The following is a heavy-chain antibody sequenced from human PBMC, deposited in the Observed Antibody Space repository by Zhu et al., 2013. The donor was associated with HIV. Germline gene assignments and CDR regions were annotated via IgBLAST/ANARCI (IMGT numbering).Heavy chain of an antibody. J-gene: IGHJ4*02. V-gene: IGHV1-46*01. CDR3: ARGGVIVVVINHQLDY. Sequence: QVQLVQSGAEVKKPGASVKVSCKASGYTFTSYYMHWVRQAPGQGLEWMGIINPSGGSTSYAQKLQGRVTMTRDTSTSTVYMELSSLRSEDTAVYYCARGGVIVVVINHQLDYWGQGTLVTVSS. CDR1: GYTFTSYY. CDR2: INPSGGST. D-gene: IGHD3-22*01.